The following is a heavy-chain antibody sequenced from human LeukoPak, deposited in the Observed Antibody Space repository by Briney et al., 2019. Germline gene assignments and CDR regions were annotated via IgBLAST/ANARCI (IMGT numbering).Heavy chain of an antibody. CDR1: GFSFSGHW. D-gene: IGHD6-6*01. CDR2: ISPTGSTT. J-gene: IGHJ4*02. CDR3: ARGPNSNWSGLDF. Sequence: GGSLRLSCTASGFSFSGHWMHWARQLPGKGLVWVSRISPTGSTTSYADSVKGRLTVSRDNAKNTLYLQVNNLRAEDTAVYYCARGPNSNWSGLDFWGQGTLLTVSS. V-gene: IGHV3-74*01.